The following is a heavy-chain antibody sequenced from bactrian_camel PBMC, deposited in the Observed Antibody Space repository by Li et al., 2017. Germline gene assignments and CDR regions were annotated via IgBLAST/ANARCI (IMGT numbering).Heavy chain of an antibody. D-gene: IGHD4*01. J-gene: IGHJ4*01. CDR1: VDTYRNNC. CDR3: AAGTRIIVGDYCDGITN. CDR2: IFTGDGTT. Sequence: QVQLVESGGGSVQTGGSLRLSCTAPVDTYRNNCMGWFRQAPGKEREGVAAIFTGDGTTYHSDSVKGRFTISQDNAKNIIYLQTSSLTPDDTAMYYCAAGTRIIVGDYCDGITNWGQGTQVTVS. V-gene: IGHV3S54*01.